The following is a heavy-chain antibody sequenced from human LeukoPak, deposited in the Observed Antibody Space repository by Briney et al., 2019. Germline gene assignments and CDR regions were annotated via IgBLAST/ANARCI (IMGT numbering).Heavy chain of an antibody. J-gene: IGHJ6*03. Sequence: GESLKFSCKGSGYSFTSYWIGWVRQMPGKGLEWMGIIYPGDSDTRYSPSFQGQVTISADKSISTAYLQWSSLKASDTAMYYCARLRYSSSWSDYYYYMDVWGKGTTVTVSS. D-gene: IGHD6-13*01. V-gene: IGHV5-51*01. CDR2: IYPGDSDT. CDR3: ARLRYSSSWSDYYYYMDV. CDR1: GYSFTSYW.